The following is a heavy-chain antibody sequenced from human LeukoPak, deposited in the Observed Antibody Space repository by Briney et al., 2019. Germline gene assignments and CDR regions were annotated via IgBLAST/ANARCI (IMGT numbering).Heavy chain of an antibody. J-gene: IGHJ4*02. Sequence: ASVKVSCKASVYTFTSYGINWVRQAPGQGLEWVGWISAYNGNTNYAQKLQGRVTMTTDTSTSTAYMELRSLRSDDTAAYYCARDLLGELLDYWGQGTLVTVSS. V-gene: IGHV1-18*01. CDR3: ARDLLGELLDY. CDR2: ISAYNGNT. D-gene: IGHD1-26*01. CDR1: VYTFTSYG.